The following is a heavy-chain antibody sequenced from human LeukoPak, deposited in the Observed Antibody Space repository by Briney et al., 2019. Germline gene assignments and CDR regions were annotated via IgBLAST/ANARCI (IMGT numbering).Heavy chain of an antibody. Sequence: GGSLRLSFAASGFTFSSYWMHWVRQAPGKGLVWVSRINSHGSSTTYADSVEGRFTISRDNAENTLYLQMNSLRAEDTAVYYCARERLLPFDYWGQGTLVTVSS. D-gene: IGHD2-15*01. CDR2: INSHGSST. CDR1: GFTFSSYW. CDR3: ARERLLPFDY. J-gene: IGHJ4*02. V-gene: IGHV3-74*01.